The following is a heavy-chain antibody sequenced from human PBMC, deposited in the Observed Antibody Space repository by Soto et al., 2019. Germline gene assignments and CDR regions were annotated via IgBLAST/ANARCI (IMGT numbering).Heavy chain of an antibody. D-gene: IGHD3-9*01. V-gene: IGHV3-9*01. CDR3: AKAPHHLLTGSVFDY. J-gene: IGHJ4*02. Sequence: EVQLVESGGNLVQPGGSLRLSCAASRFTFDDSAMHWVRQPLGKGLEWVSGIDWNGNNIGYADSVKGRFTISRDNAKNSLYLQMNSLRPEDTALYYCAKAPHHLLTGSVFDYWGQGTLVTVFS. CDR1: RFTFDDSA. CDR2: IDWNGNNI.